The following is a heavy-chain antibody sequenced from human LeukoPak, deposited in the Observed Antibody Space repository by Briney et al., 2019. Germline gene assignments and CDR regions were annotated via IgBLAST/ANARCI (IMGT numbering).Heavy chain of an antibody. CDR3: AKDGPYYGSGAMYYFDF. J-gene: IGHJ4*02. V-gene: IGHV3-74*01. D-gene: IGHD3-10*01. CDR1: GFTFSNYW. Sequence: GGSLRLSCAASGFTFSNYWMHWVRQAPGKGLVWVSRINSDGINTSYADSVKGRFTISRDNAKNSLYLQMSSLRAEDTAVYYCAKDGPYYGSGAMYYFDFWGQGTPVTVSS. CDR2: INSDGINT.